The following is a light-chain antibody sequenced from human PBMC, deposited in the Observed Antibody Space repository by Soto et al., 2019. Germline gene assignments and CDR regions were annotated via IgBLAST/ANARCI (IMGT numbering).Light chain of an antibody. CDR3: QQYGSSPPYT. Sequence: EIVLTQSPGTLSLSPGERATLSCRASQSVSSSYLAWYQQKPGQAPRLLIYGASSRATGIPDRFSGSGSGTDFPLTSSRLEHEYFAVYYFQQYGSSPPYTLGQGTKLEIK. J-gene: IGKJ2*01. CDR2: GAS. CDR1: QSVSSSY. V-gene: IGKV3-20*01.